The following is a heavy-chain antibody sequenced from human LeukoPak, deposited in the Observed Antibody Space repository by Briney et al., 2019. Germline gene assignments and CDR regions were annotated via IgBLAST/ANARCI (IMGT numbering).Heavy chain of an antibody. Sequence: GGSLRLSCAASGFTFSDYYLSWIRQAPGKGLEWLSYISYSSSYTNYADSVKGRFTISRDTAKNSLYLQMNSLRAEDTAVYYCARHGLYDSSAYRTFQHWGQGTLVTVSS. CDR3: ARHGLYDSSAYRTFQH. CDR1: GFTFSDYY. D-gene: IGHD3-22*01. V-gene: IGHV3-11*06. CDR2: ISYSSSYT. J-gene: IGHJ1*01.